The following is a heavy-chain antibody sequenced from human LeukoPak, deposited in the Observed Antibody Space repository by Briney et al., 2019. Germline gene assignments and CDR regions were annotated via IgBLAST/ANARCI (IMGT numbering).Heavy chain of an antibody. CDR1: GFTFSNAW. CDR3: TTLPGGYYYYYGMDV. CDR2: IKSKTDGGTT. D-gene: IGHD3-16*01. V-gene: IGHV3-15*01. J-gene: IGHJ6*02. Sequence: PGGSLRFSCAASGFTFSNAWMSWVRQAPGKGRDWVGRIKSKTDGGTTDYAAPVKGRFTISRDDSKNTLYLQMNSLKTEDTAVYYCTTLPGGYYYYYGMDVWGQGTTVTVSS.